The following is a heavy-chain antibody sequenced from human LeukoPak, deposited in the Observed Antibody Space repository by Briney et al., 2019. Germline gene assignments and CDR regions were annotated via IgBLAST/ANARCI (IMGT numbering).Heavy chain of an antibody. Sequence: SETLSLTCTVSGGSISSSSYYWGWIRQPPGKGLEWIGSIYYSGSTYYNPSLKSRVTISVDTSKNQFSLKLSSVTAADTAVYYCARGLVMITFGGEQYYYYYYGMDVWGQGTTVTVS. CDR1: GGSISSSSYY. CDR2: IYYSGST. J-gene: IGHJ6*02. D-gene: IGHD3-16*01. V-gene: IGHV4-39*01. CDR3: ARGLVMITFGGEQYYYYYYGMDV.